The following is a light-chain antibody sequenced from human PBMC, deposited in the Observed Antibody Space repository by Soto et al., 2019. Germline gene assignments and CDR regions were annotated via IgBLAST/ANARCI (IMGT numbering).Light chain of an antibody. CDR3: QQYNHLPPV. CDR1: QSISTW. V-gene: IGKV1-5*01. CDR2: SAS. Sequence: DIQVTQSPSTLSASVGDRVTITCRASQSISTWLAWYQQKPGKAPKLLIYSASNLETGVPSRFTGTGSGTDFTFTISSLQPEEIATYSCQQYNHLPPVVGGGTKVDIK. J-gene: IGKJ4*01.